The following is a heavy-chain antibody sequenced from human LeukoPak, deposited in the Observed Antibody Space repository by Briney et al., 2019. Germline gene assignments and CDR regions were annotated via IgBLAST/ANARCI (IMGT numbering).Heavy chain of an antibody. V-gene: IGHV3-30-3*01. CDR2: ISYDESNK. CDR3: ASPYDSFGAFDY. J-gene: IGHJ4*02. D-gene: IGHD3-9*01. CDR1: GFTFSSYA. Sequence: GGPLRLSCAASGFTFSSYAMYWVRQAPGKGLEWVAVISYDESNKYYADSVKGRFTITRDNSKNTLYLQMNSLRAEDTAVYYCASPYDSFGAFDYWGQGTLVTVSS.